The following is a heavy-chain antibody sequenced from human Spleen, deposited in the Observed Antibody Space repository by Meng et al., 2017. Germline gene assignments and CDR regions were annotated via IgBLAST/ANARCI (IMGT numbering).Heavy chain of an antibody. D-gene: IGHD1-26*01. CDR1: GGSISSFY. CDR3: ARAAIVGSTTDAFDI. J-gene: IGHJ3*02. Sequence: SETLSLTCTVSGGSISSFYWSWIRQPPGKGLEWIGYIYYSGSTNYNPSLKSRVSISVDTSKNQFSLQLSSVTAADTAVYYCARAAIVGSTTDAFDIWGQG. V-gene: IGHV4-59*01. CDR2: IYYSGST.